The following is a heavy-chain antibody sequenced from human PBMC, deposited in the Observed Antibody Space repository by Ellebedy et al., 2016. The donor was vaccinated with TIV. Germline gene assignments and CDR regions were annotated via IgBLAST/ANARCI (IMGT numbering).Heavy chain of an antibody. Sequence: MPSETLSLTCTVSGGSISSYYWSWIRQPPGKGLEWIGSIYYSGSTNYNPSLKSRVTMSVDTSKNQFSLKPSSVTAADTAVYYWARDSPRGMDVWGQGTTVTVSS. CDR3: ARDSPRGMDV. CDR1: GGSISSYY. V-gene: IGHV4-59*12. CDR2: IYYSGST. J-gene: IGHJ6*02.